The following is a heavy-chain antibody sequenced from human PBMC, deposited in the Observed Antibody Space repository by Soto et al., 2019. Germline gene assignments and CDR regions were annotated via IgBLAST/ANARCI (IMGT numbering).Heavy chain of an antibody. CDR2: LYYTGST. J-gene: IGHJ6*02. D-gene: IGHD3-3*01. V-gene: IGHV4-59*01. Sequence: SETLSLTCNVSCGSISDFYWSWIRQSPGKRLEWIGYLYYTGSTNYNPALKSRVTISLDTSKNQFSLKVRSVTAADTAVYYCARGGGYDFRSSQAPPIDVWGQGTTVTVSS. CDR3: ARGGGYDFRSSQAPPIDV. CDR1: CGSISDFY.